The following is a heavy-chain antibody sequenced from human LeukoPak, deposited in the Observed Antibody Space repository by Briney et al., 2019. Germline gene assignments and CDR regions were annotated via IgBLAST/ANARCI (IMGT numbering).Heavy chain of an antibody. Sequence: GESLKISCKASGNSITTYWIGWVRQKPGKGREWMGLIFPCDSYTKYSPSFQGHVTISADKSISTAYLQWSSLKASDTAMYYCATYFAGAETFDIWGQGTMVTVSS. CDR2: IFPCDSYT. CDR1: GNSITTYW. CDR3: ATYFAGAETFDI. J-gene: IGHJ3*02. V-gene: IGHV5-51*01. D-gene: IGHD3-16*01.